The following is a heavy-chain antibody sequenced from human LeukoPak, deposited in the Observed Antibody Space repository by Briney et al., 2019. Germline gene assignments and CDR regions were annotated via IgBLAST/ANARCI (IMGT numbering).Heavy chain of an antibody. J-gene: IGHJ3*02. CDR3: ATLHYDSSGYFDAFDI. V-gene: IGHV4-39*01. D-gene: IGHD3-22*01. CDR1: GGSVSSSNYY. CDR2: MYYTGST. Sequence: SETLSLTCTVSGGSVSSSNYYWGWIRQPPGKGLEWIGNMYYTGSTYHNPSLKSRVAISIDTSKNQFSLKLSSVTATDTAVYYCATLHYDSSGYFDAFDIWGQGIMVTVSS.